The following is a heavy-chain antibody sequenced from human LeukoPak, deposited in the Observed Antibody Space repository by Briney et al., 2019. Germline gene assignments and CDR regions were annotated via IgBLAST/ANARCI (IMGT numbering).Heavy chain of an antibody. CDR3: ARYSSSSGY. CDR2: INPNSGNT. CDR1: GYTFTSYD. J-gene: IGHJ4*02. Sequence: ASVKVSCKASGYTFTSYDINWVRQATGQGLEWMGWINPNSGNTGYAQKFQGRVTITRNTSIGTAYMELSSLRSEDTAVYYCARYSSSSGYWGQGTLVTVSS. V-gene: IGHV1-8*03. D-gene: IGHD6-13*01.